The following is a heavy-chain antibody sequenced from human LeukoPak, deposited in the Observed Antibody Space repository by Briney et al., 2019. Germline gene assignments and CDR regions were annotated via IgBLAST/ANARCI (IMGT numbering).Heavy chain of an antibody. Sequence: PSETLSLTCTVSGGSISSHYWSWIRQPPGKGLEWIGYIYYSGSTNYNPSLKSRVTISVDTSKNQFSLKLSSVTAADTAVYYCARERGFDWLQLGDVPVIDYWGQGTLVTVSS. D-gene: IGHD3-9*01. J-gene: IGHJ4*02. CDR1: GGSISSHY. V-gene: IGHV4-59*11. CDR2: IYYSGST. CDR3: ARERGFDWLQLGDVPVIDY.